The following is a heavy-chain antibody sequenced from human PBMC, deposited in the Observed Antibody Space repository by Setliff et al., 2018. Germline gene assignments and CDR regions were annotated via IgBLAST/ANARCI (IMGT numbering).Heavy chain of an antibody. CDR2: TIPLFGTT. Sequence: GASVKVSCKASGGTFSNYGVSWVRQAPGQGLEWMGGTIPLFGTTDYAQKFHGRVTIITDESTSTAYMELSSLTSDDTAVYYCARDTSIAARSLDYWGQGTLVTVSS. CDR1: GGTFSNYG. V-gene: IGHV1-69*05. J-gene: IGHJ4*02. CDR3: ARDTSIAARSLDY. D-gene: IGHD6-6*01.